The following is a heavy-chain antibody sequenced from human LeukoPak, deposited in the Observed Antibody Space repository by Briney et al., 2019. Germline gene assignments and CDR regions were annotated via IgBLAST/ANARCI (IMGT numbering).Heavy chain of an antibody. V-gene: IGHV4-59*01. D-gene: IGHD1-26*01. CDR3: AGAGQWELRPDY. J-gene: IGHJ4*02. Sequence: LETLSLTCTVSGGSISSYYWSWIRQPPGKGLEWIGYIYYSGSTNYNPSLKSRVTISVDTSKNQFFLKLSSVTAADTAVYYCAGAGQWELRPDYWGQGTLVTVSS. CDR1: GGSISSYY. CDR2: IYYSGST.